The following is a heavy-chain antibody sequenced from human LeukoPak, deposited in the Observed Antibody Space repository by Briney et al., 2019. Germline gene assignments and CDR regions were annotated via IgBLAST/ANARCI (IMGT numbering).Heavy chain of an antibody. V-gene: IGHV4-30-4*08. CDR3: ARAGRGFRGYAHFDY. D-gene: IGHD5-12*01. J-gene: IGHJ4*02. Sequence: PSETLSLTCTVSDGSISSGAYYWSWIRQPPGKGLEWIGYIYSSGTTYYNPSLRSRVTMSVDTSKNQFSLKLSSVTAADTAVYFCARAGRGFRGYAHFDYWGQGTLVTVSS. CDR2: IYSSGTT. CDR1: DGSISSGAYY.